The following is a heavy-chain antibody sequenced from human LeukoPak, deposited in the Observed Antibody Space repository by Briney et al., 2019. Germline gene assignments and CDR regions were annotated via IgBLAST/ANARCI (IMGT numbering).Heavy chain of an antibody. J-gene: IGHJ4*02. V-gene: IGHV3-74*01. CDR2: IDGDGNSI. D-gene: IGHD2-2*03. Sequence: PGGPLRLSCAASGFTFSTSWMHWVRQAPGKGLVWVSRIDGDGNSINYADSVKGRFTISRDNTKNTLYLQMNSLRVEDTAVYYCANWIEIYYWGQGTLVTVSS. CDR1: GFTFSTSW. CDR3: ANWIEIYY.